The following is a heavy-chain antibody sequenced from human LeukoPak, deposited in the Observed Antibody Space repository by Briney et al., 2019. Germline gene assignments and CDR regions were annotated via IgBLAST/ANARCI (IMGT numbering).Heavy chain of an antibody. Sequence: TGESLKISCKGFGYSFTSYWIGWVRQMPGKGLEWMGIIYPGDSDTRYSPSFQGQVTISADKSISTAYLQWSSLKASDTAMYYCARRDCSGGSCYSNFDYWGQGTLVTVSS. CDR2: IYPGDSDT. D-gene: IGHD2-15*01. CDR3: ARRDCSGGSCYSNFDY. V-gene: IGHV5-51*01. CDR1: GYSFTSYW. J-gene: IGHJ4*02.